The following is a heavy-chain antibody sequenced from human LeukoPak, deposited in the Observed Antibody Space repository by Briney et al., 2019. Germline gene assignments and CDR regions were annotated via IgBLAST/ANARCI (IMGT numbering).Heavy chain of an antibody. J-gene: IGHJ4*02. CDR3: ARKEDITGSDFDY. Sequence: ASVKVSCKPSGYTFSNYGISWVRQAPGQGLEWMGWITAYNGNRLYAQRFQGRITLTTDTSTSTAYMELRSLRSDDTAVYYCARKEDITGSDFDYWGQGTLVTVSS. CDR1: GYTFSNYG. V-gene: IGHV1-18*01. D-gene: IGHD1-20*01. CDR2: ITAYNGNR.